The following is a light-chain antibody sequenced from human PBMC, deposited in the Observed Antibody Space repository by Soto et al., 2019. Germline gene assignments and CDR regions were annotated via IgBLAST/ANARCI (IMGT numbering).Light chain of an antibody. V-gene: IGKV4-1*01. CDR1: QSVLSNSNNKNY. CDR3: QQYHSDPIT. Sequence: DFVMTQSPDSLAVSLGESAPINCKASQSVLSNSNNKNYLAWFQQKSGQPPKLLIYWASTRQSGVPDRFSGSGSATDFTLTISSLQAEDAAVYYCQQYHSDPITFGQGTRLEIK. J-gene: IGKJ5*01. CDR2: WAS.